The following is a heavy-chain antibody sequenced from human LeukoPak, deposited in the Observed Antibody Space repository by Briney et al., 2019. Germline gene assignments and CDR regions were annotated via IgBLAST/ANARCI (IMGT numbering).Heavy chain of an antibody. J-gene: IGHJ4*02. D-gene: IGHD3-10*01. CDR2: ISSSGSTI. CDR3: ARVGGSGSYYNPYYFDY. V-gene: IGHV3-48*04. Sequence: PGGSLRLSCAASGFTFSSYSMNWVRQAPGKGLEWVSYISSSGSTIYYADSVKGRFTISRDNAKNSLYLQMNSLRAEDTAVYYCARVGGSGSYYNPYYFDYWGQGTLVTVSS. CDR1: GFTFSSYS.